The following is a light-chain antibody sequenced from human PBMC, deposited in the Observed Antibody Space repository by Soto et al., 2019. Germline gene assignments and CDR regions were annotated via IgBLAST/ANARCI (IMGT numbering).Light chain of an antibody. J-gene: IGLJ2*01. CDR2: EVT. CDR1: SSDIGAYDY. CDR3: CSYTVGDTVV. Sequence: QSALTQPASVSGSPGQSITISCSGTSSDIGAYDYVSWYQQHPGKAPKVIIYEVTKRPSGVPDRFFGSKSGSTASLTVSGLQAEDEAVYYCCSYTVGDTVVFGGGTKLTVL. V-gene: IGLV2-8*01.